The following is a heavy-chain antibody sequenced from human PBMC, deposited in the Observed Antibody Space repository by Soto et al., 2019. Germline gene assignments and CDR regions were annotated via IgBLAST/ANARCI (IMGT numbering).Heavy chain of an antibody. CDR1: GGTFSSYT. CDR2: IIPILGIA. J-gene: IGHJ3*02. V-gene: IGHV1-69*04. CDR3: ARDKGWELPTDAFDI. Sequence: SVKVSCKASGGTFSSYTISWVRQAPGQGLEWMGRIIPILGIANYAQKFQGRVTMTRDTSTSTVYMELSSLRSEDTAVYYCARDKGWELPTDAFDIWGQGTMVTVSS. D-gene: IGHD1-26*01.